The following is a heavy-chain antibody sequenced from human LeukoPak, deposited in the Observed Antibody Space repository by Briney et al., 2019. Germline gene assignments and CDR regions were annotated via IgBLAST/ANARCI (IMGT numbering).Heavy chain of an antibody. CDR3: AYSIGYYDEWFQN. D-gene: IGHD3-22*01. Sequence: SETLSLTCAVSSGSVSSAYWSWIRQPPGKGLEWIGYVYFSGSTNYNPSLTRRVTISADTSKNPFSLKLTSVTAADTAVYYCAYSIGYYDEWFQNWGQGTLVTVSS. CDR2: VYFSGST. CDR1: SGSVSSAY. J-gene: IGHJ1*01. V-gene: IGHV4-59*02.